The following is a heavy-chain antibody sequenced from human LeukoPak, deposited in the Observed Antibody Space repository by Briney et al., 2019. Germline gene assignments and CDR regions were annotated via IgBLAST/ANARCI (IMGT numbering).Heavy chain of an antibody. D-gene: IGHD1-26*01. CDR1: GGSISSYY. Sequence: PSETLSLTCTVSGGSISSYYWSWIRQPPGKGLEWIGYIYYSGSTNYNPSLKSRVTISVDTSKKQFSLKLSSVTAADTAVYYCARTSGSYLYYYGMDVWGQGTTVTVSS. V-gene: IGHV4-59*01. CDR2: IYYSGST. J-gene: IGHJ6*02. CDR3: ARTSGSYLYYYGMDV.